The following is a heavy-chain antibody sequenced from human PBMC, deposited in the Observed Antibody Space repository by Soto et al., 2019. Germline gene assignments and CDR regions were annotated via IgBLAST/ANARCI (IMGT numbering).Heavy chain of an antibody. CDR3: ARGGSYYYDSSGSLDY. D-gene: IGHD3-22*01. Sequence: GGSLRLSCAASGFTFSSYSMNWVRQAPGKGLEWVSSISSASSYIYYADSVKGRFTISRDNAKNSLYLQMNSLRAEDTAVYYCARGGSYYYDSSGSLDYWGQGTLVTVSS. V-gene: IGHV3-21*01. J-gene: IGHJ4*02. CDR1: GFTFSSYS. CDR2: ISSASSYI.